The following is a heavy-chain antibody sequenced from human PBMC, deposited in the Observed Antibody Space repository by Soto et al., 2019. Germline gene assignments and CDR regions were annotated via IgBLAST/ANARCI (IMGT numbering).Heavy chain of an antibody. Sequence: PGGSLRLSCAASGFTFSTYAMHWARQAPGKGLEWVAIISSDGNDKYYADSLKGRFAISRDNSKNTLYPQINSLRDEDTAVFYCVKEVPAPSDHYYGLDVWGQGTTVTVSS. CDR2: ISSDGNDK. V-gene: IGHV3-30*09. J-gene: IGHJ6*02. CDR1: GFTFSTYA. D-gene: IGHD2-2*01. CDR3: VKEVPAPSDHYYGLDV.